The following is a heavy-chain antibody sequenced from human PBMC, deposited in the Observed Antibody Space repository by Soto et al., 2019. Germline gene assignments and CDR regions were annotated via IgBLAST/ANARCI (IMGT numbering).Heavy chain of an antibody. Sequence: GGSLRLSCVASGFTLSDYYVDWVRQAPGKGLEWVGRTRDKPNRYTTGYAASVEGRFTITRDDSKNSLYLQLNSLNTADTAVYYCGRGGYRHYSAYYYYALDVWGQGTTVTVSS. CDR1: GFTLSDYY. CDR3: GRGGYRHYSAYYYYALDV. CDR2: TRDKPNRYTT. V-gene: IGHV3-72*01. J-gene: IGHJ6*02. D-gene: IGHD4-4*01.